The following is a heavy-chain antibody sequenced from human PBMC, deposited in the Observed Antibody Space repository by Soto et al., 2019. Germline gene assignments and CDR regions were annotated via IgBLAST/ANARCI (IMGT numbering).Heavy chain of an antibody. CDR1: GFTFSSYA. D-gene: IGHD3-3*01. CDR3: ARHKRDLRFLEWSYYFDY. J-gene: IGHJ4*02. V-gene: IGHV3-30-3*01. CDR2: ISYDGSNK. Sequence: QVQLVESGGGVVQPGRSLRLSCAASGFTFSSYAIHWVRQAPGKGLEWVALISYDGSNKYYADSVKGRFTISRDNSKNTXDLQMNSLRAEDTAVYYCARHKRDLRFLEWSYYFDYWGQGTLVTVSS.